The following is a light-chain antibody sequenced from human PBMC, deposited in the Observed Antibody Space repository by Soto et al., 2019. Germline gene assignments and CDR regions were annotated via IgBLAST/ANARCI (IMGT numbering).Light chain of an antibody. CDR1: QSVSSY. J-gene: IGKJ4*01. Sequence: EIVLTQSPATLSLSPGERATLSCRASQSVSSYLAWYQQKPGQAPRLLIYDASNRATGIPDRFSGSGSGTEFTLTISSLQSEDCAIYYCQQYHTWPITFGGGTKVEIK. CDR3: QQYHTWPIT. V-gene: IGKV3D-15*01. CDR2: DAS.